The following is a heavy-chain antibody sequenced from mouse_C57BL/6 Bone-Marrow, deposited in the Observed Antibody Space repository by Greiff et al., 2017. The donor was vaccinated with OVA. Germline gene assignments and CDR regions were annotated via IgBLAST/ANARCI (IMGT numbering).Heavy chain of an antibody. CDR3: TTNYSNYPYYAMDY. CDR1: GFNIKDDY. CDR2: IDPENGDT. Sequence: EVKLQESGAELVRPGASVKLSCTASGFNIKDDYMHWVKQRPEQGLEWIGWIDPENGDTEYASKFQGKATITADTSSNTAYLQLSSLTSEDTAVYYCTTNYSNYPYYAMDYWGQGTSVTVSS. V-gene: IGHV14-4*01. D-gene: IGHD2-5*01. J-gene: IGHJ4*01.